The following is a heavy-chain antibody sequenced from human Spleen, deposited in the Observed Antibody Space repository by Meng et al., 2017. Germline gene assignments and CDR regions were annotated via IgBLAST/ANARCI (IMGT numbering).Heavy chain of an antibody. D-gene: IGHD4-11*01. V-gene: IGHV4-34*01. Sequence: VRLPPWGAGLFKPSETLSLTCAVYGGSFSGYYWSWIRQPPGKGLEWIGEINHSGSTNYNPYLESRATISVDTSQNNLSLKLSSVTAADSAVYYCARGPTTMAHDFDYWGQGTLVTVSS. CDR1: GGSFSGYY. CDR2: INHSGST. J-gene: IGHJ4*02. CDR3: ARGPTTMAHDFDY.